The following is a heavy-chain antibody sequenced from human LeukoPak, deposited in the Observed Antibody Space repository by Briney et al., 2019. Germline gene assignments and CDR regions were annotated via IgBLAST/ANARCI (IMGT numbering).Heavy chain of an antibody. CDR3: ARVRRSYCGGGCYPYAFDI. V-gene: IGHV1-2*02. J-gene: IGHJ3*02. D-gene: IGHD2-21*01. CDR1: GYTFTGYY. CDR2: INPNSGGT. Sequence: EASVKVSCKASGYTFTGYYMHWVRQAPGQGLGWMGWINPNSGGTNYAQKFQGRVTMTRDTSISTAYMELSRLRSDDTAVYYCARVRRSYCGGGCYPYAFDIWGQGTMVTVSS.